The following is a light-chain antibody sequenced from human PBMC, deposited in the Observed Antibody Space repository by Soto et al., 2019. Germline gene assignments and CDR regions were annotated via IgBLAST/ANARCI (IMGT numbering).Light chain of an antibody. V-gene: IGLV2-8*01. Sequence: QSVLAQPPSASGSPGQSVTISCTGTSSDFGGYNYVSWYQQHPGKAPKLMIYEVSKRPSGVPDRFSGSKSGNTASLTVSGLQAEDEADYYCSSYAGSNNPYVFGTGTKSPA. CDR2: EVS. CDR1: SSDFGGYNY. J-gene: IGLJ1*01. CDR3: SSYAGSNNPYV.